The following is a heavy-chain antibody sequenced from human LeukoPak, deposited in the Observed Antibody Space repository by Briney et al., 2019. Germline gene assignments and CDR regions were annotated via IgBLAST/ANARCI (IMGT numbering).Heavy chain of an antibody. Sequence: SETLPLTCTVSGGSISSYYWSWIRQPPGKGLEWIGYIYYSGSTNYNPSLKSRVTISVDTSKNQFSLKLSSATAADTAVYYCAREDPQTRVPEGMDVWGQGTTVTVSS. CDR2: IYYSGST. D-gene: IGHD4/OR15-4a*01. CDR3: AREDPQTRVPEGMDV. J-gene: IGHJ6*02. CDR1: GGSISSYY. V-gene: IGHV4-59*01.